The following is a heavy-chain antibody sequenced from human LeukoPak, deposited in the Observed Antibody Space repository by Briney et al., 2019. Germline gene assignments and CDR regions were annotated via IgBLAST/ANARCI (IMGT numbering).Heavy chain of an antibody. D-gene: IGHD3-22*01. CDR3: ARGGSYFDISGYYFY. J-gene: IGHJ4*02. CDR1: GFTFSRFG. CDR2: IWYDGSNK. V-gene: IGHV3-33*01. Sequence: PGGSLRLSCAASGFTFSRFGMHWVRQAPGKGLEWVAVIWYDGSNKYYADSVKGRFTISRDNSKNTLYLQMNSLRTEDTAVYYCARGGSYFDISGYYFYWGQGTLVTVSS.